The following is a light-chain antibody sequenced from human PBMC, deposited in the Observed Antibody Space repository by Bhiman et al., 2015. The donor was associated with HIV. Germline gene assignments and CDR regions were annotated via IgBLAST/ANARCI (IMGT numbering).Light chain of an antibody. Sequence: QSVLTQPPSVSGAPGQRVTISCTGDSSNIGAGYDVHWYQQVPGTAPKVLIYGSTHRPPGVPDRFSGSKSAASASLAITGLQIEDEADYYCQSYDSTLSASVFGTGTMVTAL. CDR3: QSYDSTLSASV. CDR2: GST. CDR1: SSNIGAGYD. V-gene: IGLV1-40*01. J-gene: IGLJ1*01.